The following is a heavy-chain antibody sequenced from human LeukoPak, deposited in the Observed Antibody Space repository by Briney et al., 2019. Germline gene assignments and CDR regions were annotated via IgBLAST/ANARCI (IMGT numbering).Heavy chain of an antibody. V-gene: IGHV1-2*02. CDR2: INPNTGGT. CDR1: GYTFTGYY. D-gene: IGHD3-10*01. J-gene: IGHJ4*02. CDR3: ARVSYYGSGAYSAYFDY. Sequence: GASVKVSCKAFGYTFTGYYMHWVRQAPGQGLEWMGSINPNTGGTNYAQKFQGRVTMARDTSTTTVYMELRRMTSDDTSVYYCARVSYYGSGAYSAYFDYWGQGTLVTVSS.